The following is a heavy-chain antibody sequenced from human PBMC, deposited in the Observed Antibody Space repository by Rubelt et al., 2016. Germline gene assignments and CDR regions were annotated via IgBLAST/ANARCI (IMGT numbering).Heavy chain of an antibody. CDR3: ARERLSGGVSY. V-gene: IGHV4-34*01. Sequence: GLEWIGEINHSGSTNYNPSLKSRVTISVDTSKNQFSLKLSSVTAADTAVYYCARERLSGGVSYWGQGTLVTVSS. CDR2: INHSGST. J-gene: IGHJ4*02. D-gene: IGHD6-13*01.